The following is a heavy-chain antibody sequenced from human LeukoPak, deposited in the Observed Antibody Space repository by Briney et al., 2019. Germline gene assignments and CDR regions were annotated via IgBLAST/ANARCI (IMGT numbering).Heavy chain of an antibody. D-gene: IGHD3-3*01. CDR2: IYYSGST. V-gene: IGHV4-39*01. CDR3: ARRVTIFGVVTHFDAFDI. J-gene: IGHJ3*02. Sequence: SETLSLTCTVSGGSISSSSYYWGWIRQPPGKGLEWIGSIYYSGSTYYYPSLKSRVTISVDTSKNQFSLKLSSVTAADTAVYYCARRVTIFGVVTHFDAFDIWGQGTMVTVSS. CDR1: GGSISSSSYY.